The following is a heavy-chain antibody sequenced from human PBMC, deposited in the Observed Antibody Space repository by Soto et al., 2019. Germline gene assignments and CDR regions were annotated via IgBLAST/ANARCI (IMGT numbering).Heavy chain of an antibody. CDR2: VWYDGSNE. CDR3: AKTRRRYYYGSGSPSDYMDV. CDR1: GFTFNTYG. D-gene: IGHD3-10*01. V-gene: IGHV3-33*06. Sequence: SLRLSCVASGFTFNTYGMHWVRQAPGKGLEWLAIVWYDGSNEDYADSVKGRFTISRDNSKNTLYLQMNSLRAEDTAVYYCAKTRRRYYYGSGSPSDYMDVWGKGTTVTVSS. J-gene: IGHJ6*03.